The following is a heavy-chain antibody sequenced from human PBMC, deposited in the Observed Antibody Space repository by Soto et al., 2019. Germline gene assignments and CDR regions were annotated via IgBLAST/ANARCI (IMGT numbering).Heavy chain of an antibody. CDR2: IIPLFGTT. J-gene: IGHJ5*02. CDR3: ARAHGSSWYNWFDP. CDR1: GGTFSSYA. Sequence: AVEVSCKASGGTFSSYAISWVRQAPGRGLEWMGGIIPLFGTTNYAQKFRGRVTVTADESTSTVYMEVRSLRFEDTAVYYCARAHGSSWYNWFDPWGQVPLVTVSS. D-gene: IGHD6-13*01. V-gene: IGHV1-69*13.